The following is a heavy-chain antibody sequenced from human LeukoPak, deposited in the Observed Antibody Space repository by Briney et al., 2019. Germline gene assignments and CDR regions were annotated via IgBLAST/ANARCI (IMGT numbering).Heavy chain of an antibody. V-gene: IGHV4-34*01. CDR1: GGSFSGYY. Sequence: SETLSLTCAVYGGSFSGYYWSWIRQPPGKGLEWIGEINHSGSTNYNPSLKSRVTISVDTSKNQFSLKLSSVTAADTAVYYCARERNLRYCSSTSCLYGRGGYAFDTWGQGTMVTVSS. CDR3: ARERNLRYCSSTSCLYGRGGYAFDT. D-gene: IGHD2-2*01. CDR2: INHSGST. J-gene: IGHJ3*02.